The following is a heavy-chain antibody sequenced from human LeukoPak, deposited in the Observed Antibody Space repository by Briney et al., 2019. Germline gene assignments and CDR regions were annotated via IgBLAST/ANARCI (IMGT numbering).Heavy chain of an antibody. V-gene: IGHV3-23*01. CDR1: GFTFSSYA. J-gene: IGHJ4*02. Sequence: GGSLRLSCAASGFTFSSYAMSWVRQAPGKGLEWVSAISGSGGSTYYADSVKGRSTISRDNSKNTLYLQMNSLRAEDTAVYYCAKMYGSGSYSVWYFDYWGQGTLVTVSS. CDR3: AKMYGSGSYSVWYFDY. CDR2: ISGSGGST. D-gene: IGHD3-10*01.